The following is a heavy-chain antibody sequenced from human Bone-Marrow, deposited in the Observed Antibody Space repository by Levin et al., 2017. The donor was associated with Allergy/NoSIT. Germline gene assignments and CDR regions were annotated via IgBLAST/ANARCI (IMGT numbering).Heavy chain of an antibody. D-gene: IGHD5-12*01. CDR2: ISYSGYT. V-gene: IGHV4-59*11. J-gene: IGHJ6*02. CDR1: SGSISGHY. Sequence: SQTLSLTCTVSSGSISGHYWSWVRQPPGKGLEWLGHISYSGYTSYNPPLKSRVTISVDMSKNHFSLRLTSVTAADTAVYYCAREVVEYSGYDALGYYSYSMDVWGQGTTVTVSS. CDR3: AREVVEYSGYDALGYYSYSMDV.